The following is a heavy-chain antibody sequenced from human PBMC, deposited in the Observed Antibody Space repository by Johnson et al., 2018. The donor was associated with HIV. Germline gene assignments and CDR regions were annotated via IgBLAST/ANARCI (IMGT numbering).Heavy chain of an antibody. CDR1: DFTFTNNA. D-gene: IGHD6-6*01. Sequence: QVQLVESGGGVVQPGRSLRLSCAASDFTFTNNAIHWVRQAPGKGLEWVAVISNDGTNTYYADSVKGRFTISRDNSRNSVSRQMIILRPKDTAMYYCASGVTARAPLLIWGQGTMVTVSS. V-gene: IGHV3-30*04. CDR2: ISNDGTNT. J-gene: IGHJ3*02. CDR3: ASGVTARAPLLI.